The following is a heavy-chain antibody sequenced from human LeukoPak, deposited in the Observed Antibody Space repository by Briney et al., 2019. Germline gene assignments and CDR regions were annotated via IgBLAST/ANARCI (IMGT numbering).Heavy chain of an antibody. CDR1: GXSFTSYC. Sequence: PGESLKISFKGSGXSFTSYCISWVRQMPGKGLEWMGRIDPSDSYTNYSPSFQGHVTISADKSISTAYLQWSSLKASDTAMYYCARVYCSSTSCYGTMGYWGQGTLVTVSS. CDR3: ARVYCSSTSCYGTMGY. J-gene: IGHJ4*02. D-gene: IGHD2-2*01. CDR2: IDPSDSYT. V-gene: IGHV5-10-1*01.